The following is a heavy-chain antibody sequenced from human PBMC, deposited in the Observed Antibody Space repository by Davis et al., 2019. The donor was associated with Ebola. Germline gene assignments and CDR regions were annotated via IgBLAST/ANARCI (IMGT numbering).Heavy chain of an antibody. CDR1: GYTFTSYG. J-gene: IGHJ6*02. D-gene: IGHD3-22*01. CDR2: ISAYNGNT. CDR3: ARERRYYDSSGYYYYYGMDV. Sequence: AASVKVSCKASGYTFTSYGISWVRQAPGQGLEWMGWISAYNGNTNYAQKLQGRVTMTTDTSTSTAYMELRSLRSEDTAVYYCARERRYYDSSGYYYYYGMDVWGQGTTVTVSS. V-gene: IGHV1-18*01.